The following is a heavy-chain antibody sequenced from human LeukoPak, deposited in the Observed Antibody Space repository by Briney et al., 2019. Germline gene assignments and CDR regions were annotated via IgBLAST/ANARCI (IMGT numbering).Heavy chain of an antibody. Sequence: PGGSLRLSCAASGFTFSSYWMSWVRQAPGKGLEWVANIKQDGSEKYCVDSVKGRFTISRDNAKNSLYLQMNSLRAEDTAVYYCAREDYYYYYGMDVWGQGTTVTVSS. CDR1: GFTFSSYW. CDR2: IKQDGSEK. J-gene: IGHJ6*02. CDR3: AREDYYYYYGMDV. V-gene: IGHV3-7*01.